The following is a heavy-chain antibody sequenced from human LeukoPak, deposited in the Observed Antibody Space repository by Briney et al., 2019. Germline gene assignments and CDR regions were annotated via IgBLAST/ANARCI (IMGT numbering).Heavy chain of an antibody. V-gene: IGHV1-69*13. CDR3: ARDGDGYNRNDAFDI. D-gene: IGHD5-24*01. CDR1: GYTFTSYA. CDR2: IIPIFGTA. Sequence: SVKVSCKASGYTFTSYAMHWVRQAPGQRLEWMGGIIPIFGTANYAQKFQGRVTITADESTSTAYMELSSLRSEDTAVYYCARDGDGYNRNDAFDIWGQGTMVTVSS. J-gene: IGHJ3*02.